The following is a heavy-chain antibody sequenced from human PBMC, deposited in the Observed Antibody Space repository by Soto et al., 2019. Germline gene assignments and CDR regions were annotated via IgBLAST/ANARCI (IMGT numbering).Heavy chain of an antibody. J-gene: IGHJ6*02. Sequence: SETLSLTCAVYGGSFSCYYLSWIRQPPGKGLEWIGEINHSGSTNYNPSLKSRVTISVDTSKNQFSLKLSSVTAADTAVYYCARLNGYSYGYYYYYGMDVWGQGTTVTVSS. D-gene: IGHD5-18*01. CDR2: INHSGST. CDR3: ARLNGYSYGYYYYYGMDV. CDR1: GGSFSCYY. V-gene: IGHV4-34*01.